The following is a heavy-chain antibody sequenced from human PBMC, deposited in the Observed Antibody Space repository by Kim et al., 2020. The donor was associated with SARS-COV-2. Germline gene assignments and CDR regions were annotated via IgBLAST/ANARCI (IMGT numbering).Heavy chain of an antibody. D-gene: IGHD1-26*01. CDR1: GFSFGAYW. Sequence: GGYLRLSCAGSGFSFGAYWMQWVRQVPGKGLMWVSRINPDGTYTNYADSVKGRLTVSRDNAKYTLYLQMNSLTVEDTAVYYCTRGTTGGFEPWGQGTLVIVSS. CDR3: TRGTTGGFEP. V-gene: IGHV3-74*01. J-gene: IGHJ5*02. CDR2: INPDGTYT.